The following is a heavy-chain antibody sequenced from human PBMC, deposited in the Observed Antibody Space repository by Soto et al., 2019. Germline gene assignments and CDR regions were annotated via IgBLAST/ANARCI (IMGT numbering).Heavy chain of an antibody. V-gene: IGHV4-39*01. CDR1: GAPISSNDYF. Sequence: TLSLTCSVSGAPISSNDYFWAWIRQPPGRGLEFIASMHASGGTYHASSLKSRATMSLDTSKDQFSLKLQSVTAADTGTYYCAAIVVGATRHSDVDHWGQGTLVT. J-gene: IGHJ4*02. CDR2: MHASGGT. CDR3: AAIVVGATRHSDVDH. D-gene: IGHD2-15*01.